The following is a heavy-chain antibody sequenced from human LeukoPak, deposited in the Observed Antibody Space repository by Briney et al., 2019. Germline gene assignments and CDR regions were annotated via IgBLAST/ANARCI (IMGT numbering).Heavy chain of an antibody. CDR3: ARVRTPFAFDI. CDR1: GFTFSSYW. D-gene: IGHD1-1*01. J-gene: IGHJ3*02. V-gene: IGHV3-7*01. Sequence: GGSLRLSCAASGFTFSSYWMSWVRLAPGKGLEWVANIKQDGSEKYYVDSVKGRFTISRDNAKNSLYLQMNSLRAEDTAVYYCARVRTPFAFDIWGQGTMVTVSS. CDR2: IKQDGSEK.